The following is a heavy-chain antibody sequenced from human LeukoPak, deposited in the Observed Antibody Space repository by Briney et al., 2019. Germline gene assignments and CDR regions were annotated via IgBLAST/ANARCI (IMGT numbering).Heavy chain of an antibody. D-gene: IGHD3-9*01. V-gene: IGHV1-2*02. CDR3: ARELDLYFFDY. CDR1: GYTFTSYY. J-gene: IGHJ4*02. Sequence: EASVKVSCKASGYTFTSYYMHWVRQAPGQGLEWMGWINPNSGGTNYAQNFQGRVTMTRDTSISTAYMELSRLTSDDTAVYYCARELDLYFFDYWGLGTLVTVSS. CDR2: INPNSGGT.